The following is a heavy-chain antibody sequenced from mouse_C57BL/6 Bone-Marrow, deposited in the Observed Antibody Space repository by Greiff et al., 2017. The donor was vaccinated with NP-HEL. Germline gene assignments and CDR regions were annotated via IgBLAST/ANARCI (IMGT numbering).Heavy chain of an antibody. CDR3: VRDGDNFHFGF. J-gene: IGHJ2*01. V-gene: IGHV10-3*01. D-gene: IGHD1-3*01. CDR1: GFTFNTYA. CDR2: MRSKSSNDAT. Sequence: EVQLVESGGGLVQPKGSLKLSCAASGFTFNTYAMHWVRQAPGKGLEWVARMRSKSSNDATYYADSVKDRFTITREDSQSMLYLQMNNLKTEDTAMYYYVRDGDNFHFGFWDRGTALTVSS.